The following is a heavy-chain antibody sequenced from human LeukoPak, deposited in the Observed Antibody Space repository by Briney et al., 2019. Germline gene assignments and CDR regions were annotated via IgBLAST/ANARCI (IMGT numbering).Heavy chain of an antibody. Sequence: PGGSLRLSCAASGFTFSSYAMSWVRRAPGKGLEWVSAISGSGGSTYYADSVKGRFTISRDNSKNTLYLQMNSLSADDTAVYYCAKDYDSSGWFNYFDYWGQGTLVTVSS. J-gene: IGHJ4*02. V-gene: IGHV3-23*01. D-gene: IGHD6-19*01. CDR2: ISGSGGST. CDR1: GFTFSSYA. CDR3: AKDYDSSGWFNYFDY.